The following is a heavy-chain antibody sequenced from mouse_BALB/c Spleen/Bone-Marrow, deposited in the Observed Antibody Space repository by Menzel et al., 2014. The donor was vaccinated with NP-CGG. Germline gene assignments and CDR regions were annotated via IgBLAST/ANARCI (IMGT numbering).Heavy chain of an antibody. V-gene: IGHV15-2*02. Sequence: QVQLQQSGSELRSPGSSVKLSCKDFDSEVFPITYMSWVRQKPGHGFEWIGDILPSIGRTIYGQNFADKATLDADTVSNTAYLELNGLTSEDSAICCCARLYGNTFDYWGQGTTLTVSS. CDR2: ILPSIGRT. D-gene: IGHD1-1*01. J-gene: IGHJ2*01. CDR3: ARLYGNTFDY. CDR1: DSEVFPITY.